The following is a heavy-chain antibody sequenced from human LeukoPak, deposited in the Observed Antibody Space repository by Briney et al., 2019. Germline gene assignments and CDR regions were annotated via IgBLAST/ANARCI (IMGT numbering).Heavy chain of an antibody. V-gene: IGHV3-21*01. CDR3: ARDSYYYDSGGYYYPHDDAFDI. CDR1: GFTFSSYS. D-gene: IGHD3-22*01. J-gene: IGHJ3*02. Sequence: GGSLRLSCAASGFTFSSYSMNWVRQAPGKGLEWVSSISSSSSYIYYADSVKGRFTISRDNAKNSLYLQMNSLRAEDTAVYYCARDSYYYDSGGYYYPHDDAFDIWGQGTMVTVSS. CDR2: ISSSSSYI.